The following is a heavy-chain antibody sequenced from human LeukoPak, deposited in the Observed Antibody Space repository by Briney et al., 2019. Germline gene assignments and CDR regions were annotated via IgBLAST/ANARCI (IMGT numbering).Heavy chain of an antibody. J-gene: IGHJ4*02. Sequence: RTGESLKISCKGSGYSFTSYWIGWMRQMPGKGLEWMGIIYPGDSDTRYSPSFQGQVTISADKSISTAYLQWSSLKASDTAMYYCARESPAQGPNYFDYWGQGTLVTVSS. CDR1: GYSFTSYW. V-gene: IGHV5-51*01. CDR2: IYPGDSDT. CDR3: ARESPAQGPNYFDY.